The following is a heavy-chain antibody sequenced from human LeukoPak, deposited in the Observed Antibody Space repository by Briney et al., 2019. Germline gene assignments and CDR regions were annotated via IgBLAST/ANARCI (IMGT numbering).Heavy chain of an antibody. CDR2: INHSGST. Sequence: SETLSLTCAVYGGSFSGYYWSWIRQPPGKGLEWIGEINHSGSTNYNPSLKSRVTISVDTSKNQFSLKQSSVTAADTAVYYCAGVQQLVLDYWGQGTLVTVSS. V-gene: IGHV4-34*01. CDR1: GGSFSGYY. D-gene: IGHD6-13*01. J-gene: IGHJ4*02. CDR3: AGVQQLVLDY.